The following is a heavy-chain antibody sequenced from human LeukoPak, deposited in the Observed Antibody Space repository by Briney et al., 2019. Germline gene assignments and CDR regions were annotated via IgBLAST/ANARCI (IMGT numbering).Heavy chain of an antibody. CDR2: INSDGSST. D-gene: IGHD3-22*01. CDR1: GFTFSSYW. Sequence: PGGSLRLSCAASGFTFSSYWMHWVRQAPGKGLVWVSRINSDGSSTSYADSVKGRFTISRDNAKNTLYLQMNSLRAEDTAVYYCARAGSDYYDSSGYYGFDYWGQGTLVTVSS. CDR3: ARAGSDYYDSSGYYGFDY. V-gene: IGHV3-74*01. J-gene: IGHJ4*02.